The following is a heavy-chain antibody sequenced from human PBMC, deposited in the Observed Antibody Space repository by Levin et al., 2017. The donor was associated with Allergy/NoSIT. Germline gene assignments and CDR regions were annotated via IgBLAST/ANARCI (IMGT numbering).Heavy chain of an antibody. CDR3: TRRLAY. Sequence: LSLTCAASGFTFSDYYMQWMRQAPGKGLEWVSYISSSGDAIYYADSVKGRFTISRDNAKNFLYLNMNSLRAEDTATYYCTRRLAYWGQGALVTVSS. D-gene: IGHD3-9*01. CDR2: ISSSGDAI. CDR1: GFTFSDYY. J-gene: IGHJ4*02. V-gene: IGHV3-11*01.